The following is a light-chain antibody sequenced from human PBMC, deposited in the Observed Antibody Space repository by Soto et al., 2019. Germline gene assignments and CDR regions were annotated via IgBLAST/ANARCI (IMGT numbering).Light chain of an antibody. CDR3: QQYNPYSPWT. J-gene: IGKJ1*01. CDR2: KAC. V-gene: IGKV1-5*03. Sequence: DIQMTQSLSTRSASVGDRFTITSRARQSITGWLGWFQQQPGKATKLLLSKACRLESGVPSRFSGSGSGTEFTLSITGLKPDDFATYYCQQYNPYSPWTFGQGTKVDIK. CDR1: QSITGW.